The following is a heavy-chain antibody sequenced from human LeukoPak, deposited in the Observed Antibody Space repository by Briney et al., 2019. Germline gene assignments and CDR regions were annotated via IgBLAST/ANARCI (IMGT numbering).Heavy chain of an antibody. CDR2: IYDRVST. D-gene: IGHD1-26*01. CDR1: GGSISNYY. Sequence: SETLSLTCTVSGGSISNYYWSWVRQPPGKGLEWIGYIYDRVSTSYNPSLKSRVTISVDTSKNQFSLKLSSVTAADTAVYYCARVTRASGSYPNWFDPWGQGTLVTVSS. CDR3: ARVTRASGSYPNWFDP. J-gene: IGHJ5*02. V-gene: IGHV4-59*01.